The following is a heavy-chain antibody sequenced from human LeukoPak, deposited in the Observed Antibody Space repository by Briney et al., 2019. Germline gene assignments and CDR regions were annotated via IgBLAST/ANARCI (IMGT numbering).Heavy chain of an antibody. Sequence: SETLPLTCTVSGGSISSSSYYWGWIRQPPGKGLDWIGRIYYSGSTYYNPSLKSLDTISVDTSKAQFYLKVSCVTAAETAVYYCASQGAVAAFPPMEDYWGQGTLVTVSS. V-gene: IGHV4-39*01. D-gene: IGHD6-19*01. CDR2: IYYSGST. J-gene: IGHJ4*02. CDR3: ASQGAVAAFPPMEDY. CDR1: GGSISSSSYY.